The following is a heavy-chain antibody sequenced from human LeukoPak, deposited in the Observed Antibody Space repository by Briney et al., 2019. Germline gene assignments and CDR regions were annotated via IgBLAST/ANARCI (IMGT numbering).Heavy chain of an antibody. Sequence: PGGSLRLSCAASGFTFSSYAMSWVRQAPGKGLEWVSAISGSGGSTYYADSVKGRFTISRDNSKNTLYLQMNSLRAEDRAVYYCAKPTSRGSSWYFWYFDLWGRGTLVTVSS. V-gene: IGHV3-23*01. J-gene: IGHJ2*01. CDR2: ISGSGGST. CDR3: AKPTSRGSSWYFWYFDL. CDR1: GFTFSSYA. D-gene: IGHD6-13*01.